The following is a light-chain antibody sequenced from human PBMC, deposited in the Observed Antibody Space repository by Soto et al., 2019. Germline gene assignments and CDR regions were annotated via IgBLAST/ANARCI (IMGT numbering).Light chain of an antibody. CDR1: SNDVGGYNF. J-gene: IGLJ1*01. CDR2: EVS. Sequence: QSALTQPPSASGSPGQSVTISCTGTSNDVGGYNFVSWYQQHPGKAPKVMIYEVSKRPSGVPDRFSGSKSGNTASLTVFGLQAEDEADYYCSAYAGSNEEVFGSGTKVTVL. CDR3: SAYAGSNEEV. V-gene: IGLV2-8*01.